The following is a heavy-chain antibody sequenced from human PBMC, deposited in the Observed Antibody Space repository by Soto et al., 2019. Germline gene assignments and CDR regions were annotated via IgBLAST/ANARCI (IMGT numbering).Heavy chain of an antibody. D-gene: IGHD6-19*01. V-gene: IGHV3-21*01. Sequence: EVQLVESGGGLVKPGGSLRLSCAASGFTFSSYSMNWVRQAPGKGLEWVSSISSSSSYIYYADSVKGRFTISRDNAKNSLYLQMNSLRAEDTAVYYCARGSWVAVEGDAFDIWGQGTMVTVSS. J-gene: IGHJ3*02. CDR3: ARGSWVAVEGDAFDI. CDR1: GFTFSSYS. CDR2: ISSSSSYI.